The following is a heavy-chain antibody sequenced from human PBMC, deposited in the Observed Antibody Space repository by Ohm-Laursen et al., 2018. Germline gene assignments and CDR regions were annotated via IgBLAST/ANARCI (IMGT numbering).Heavy chain of an antibody. J-gene: IGHJ4*02. V-gene: IGHV3-23*01. CDR2: ISGSGGST. Sequence: SLRLSCTASGFPFSAYSMNWVRQAPGKGLEWVSAISGSGGSTYYADSVKGRFTISRDNSKNTLYLQMNSLRAEDTAVYYCAKDSQASHFDYWGQGTLVTVSS. CDR3: AKDSQASHFDY. CDR1: GFPFSAYS.